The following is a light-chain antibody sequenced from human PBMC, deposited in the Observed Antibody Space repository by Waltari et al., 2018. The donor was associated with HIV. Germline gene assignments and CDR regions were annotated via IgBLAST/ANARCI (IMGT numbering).Light chain of an antibody. CDR1: ETVNSN. V-gene: IGKV3-15*01. CDR2: GAT. CDR3: QHYNNWPPWT. Sequence: EIIMTQSPPTLSASPGDTVILSCRASETVNSNLAWYQQNPGQAPRLRIYGATTRATGVPVRFTGSGSETEFILTISSLQAEDLAVYYCQHYNNWPPWTFGPGTTVEVK. J-gene: IGKJ1*01.